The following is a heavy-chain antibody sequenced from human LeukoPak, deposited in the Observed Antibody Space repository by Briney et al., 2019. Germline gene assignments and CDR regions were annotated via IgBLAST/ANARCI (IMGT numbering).Heavy chain of an antibody. CDR1: GYSFTGYY. CDR2: INPNSGGT. J-gene: IGHJ6*02. CDR3: ARGEERNFYYYYGMDV. Sequence: ASVKVSYKASGYSFTGYYIHWVRQAPGQGLEWVAWINPNSGGTSYVQKFQGWVTMTRDTSISTAYMELNSLRSNDTAVYYCARGEERNFYYYYGMDVWGQGTTVTVSS. D-gene: IGHD1-1*01. V-gene: IGHV1-2*04.